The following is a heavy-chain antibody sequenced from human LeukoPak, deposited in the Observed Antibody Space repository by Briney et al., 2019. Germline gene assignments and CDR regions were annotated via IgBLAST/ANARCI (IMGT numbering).Heavy chain of an antibody. CDR3: ARDRSHGDPRTYFDY. D-gene: IGHD4-17*01. CDR1: GDSVSSNSAA. V-gene: IGHV6-1*01. CDR2: TYYRSKWYN. Sequence: SQTLSLTCAISGDSVSSNSAAWNWIRQSPSRGLEWLGRTYYRSKWYNDYAVSVKSRITINPDTSKNQFSLKLSSVTAADTAVYYCARDRSHGDPRTYFDYWGQGTLVTVSS. J-gene: IGHJ4*02.